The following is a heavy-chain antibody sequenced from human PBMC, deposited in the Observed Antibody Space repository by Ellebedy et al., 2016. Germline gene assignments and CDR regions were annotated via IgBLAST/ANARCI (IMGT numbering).Heavy chain of an antibody. J-gene: IGHJ6*03. CDR3: ARAYGLLRFLDHYYYMDV. CDR2: LSSDGVST. CDR1: GLSFRDYA. D-gene: IGHD3-3*01. V-gene: IGHV3-64*04. Sequence: GESLKISXSVSGLSFRDYAMHWVRQAPGKGLKSVAALSSDGVSTSYADSVKGRFTISRDNSKNTVYLQMNSLRVEDTAVYYCARAYGLLRFLDHYYYMDVWGKGTTVTVSS.